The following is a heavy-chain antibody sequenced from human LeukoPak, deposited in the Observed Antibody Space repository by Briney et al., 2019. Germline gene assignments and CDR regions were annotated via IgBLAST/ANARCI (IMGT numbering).Heavy chain of an antibody. J-gene: IGHJ3*02. CDR1: GGSISSYY. V-gene: IGHV4-59*01. Sequence: SETLSLTCTVSGGSISSYYWSWVRQPPGKGLEWIGEIYHSGSTNYNPSLKSRVTISVDTATNQFSLKLRSVTAADTAVYYCARDFSAAFDIWGQGTMVTVSS. CDR2: IYHSGST. D-gene: IGHD2/OR15-2a*01. CDR3: ARDFSAAFDI.